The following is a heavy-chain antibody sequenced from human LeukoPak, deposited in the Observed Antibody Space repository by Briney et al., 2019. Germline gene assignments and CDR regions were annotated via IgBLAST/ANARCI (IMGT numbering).Heavy chain of an antibody. CDR1: GFTSSRYG. Sequence: SGGSLRPSCAASGFTSSRYGIHWVRQAPGKGLEWVAVISYDGSNKYYADSVKGRFTISRDNSRNTLSLQMNGLRAEDTAVYYCAKGSYDSSGYHLDYWGQGTLVTVSS. CDR2: ISYDGSNK. V-gene: IGHV3-30*18. D-gene: IGHD3-22*01. J-gene: IGHJ4*02. CDR3: AKGSYDSSGYHLDY.